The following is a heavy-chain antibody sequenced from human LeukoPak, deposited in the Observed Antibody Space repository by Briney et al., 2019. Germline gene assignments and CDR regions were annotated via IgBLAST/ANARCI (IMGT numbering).Heavy chain of an antibody. J-gene: IGHJ4*02. V-gene: IGHV3-30-3*01. CDR3: ARWGYGDRGNY. Sequence: GGSLRLSCAASGFTFSSYAMHWVRQAPGKGLEWVAVISYDGGNKYYVDSVKGRFTISRDNSKNTLYLQMNSLRAEDTAVYYCARWGYGDRGNYWGQGTLVTVSS. CDR2: ISYDGGNK. CDR1: GFTFSSYA. D-gene: IGHD4-17*01.